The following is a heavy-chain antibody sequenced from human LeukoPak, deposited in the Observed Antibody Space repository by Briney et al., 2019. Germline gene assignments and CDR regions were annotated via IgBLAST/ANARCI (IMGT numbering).Heavy chain of an antibody. CDR3: ARATVDTAMVLGY. CDR2: ISYSGST. D-gene: IGHD5-18*01. J-gene: IGHJ4*02. V-gene: IGHV4-59*01. Sequence: PSETLSLTCTVSGGSISSYYWSWVRQPPGKRLEWIGYISYSGSTSYNPSLKSRVTISVVTSRNQFSLKLTSVTAADTAVYYCARATVDTAMVLGYWGQGTLVTVSS. CDR1: GGSISSYY.